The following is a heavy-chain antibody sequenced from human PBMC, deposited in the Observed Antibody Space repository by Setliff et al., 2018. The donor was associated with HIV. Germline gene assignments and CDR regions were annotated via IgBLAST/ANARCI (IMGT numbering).Heavy chain of an antibody. CDR2: IRYDGSNE. CDR3: AKDSLAAVGPYYCDY. V-gene: IGHV3-30*02. D-gene: IGHD6-13*01. CDR1: RFTFRSYW. Sequence: PGGSLRLSCVASRFTFRSYWMTWVRQAPGKGLEWVAFIRYDGSNEYYVDSVKGRFTISRDNSKNTLYLQMTSLRTEDTAMYYCAKDSLAAVGPYYCDYWGQGTLVTVSS. J-gene: IGHJ4*02.